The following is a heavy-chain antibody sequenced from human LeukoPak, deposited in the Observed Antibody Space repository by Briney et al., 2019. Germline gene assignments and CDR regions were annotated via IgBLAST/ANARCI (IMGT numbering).Heavy chain of an antibody. CDR3: ARAGWELSYFDF. CDR2: IYYNGKT. J-gene: IGHJ4*02. V-gene: IGHV4-39*01. CDR1: GGSISSNTYY. D-gene: IGHD3-10*01. Sequence: SETLSLPCTLSGGSISSNTYYGNWIRQTPGKGLEWIGNIYYNGKTYYNPSLKSRVTISVHTSKNQFSLRLSSVTAADTAVYYCARAGWELSYFDFWGQGTLVTVSS.